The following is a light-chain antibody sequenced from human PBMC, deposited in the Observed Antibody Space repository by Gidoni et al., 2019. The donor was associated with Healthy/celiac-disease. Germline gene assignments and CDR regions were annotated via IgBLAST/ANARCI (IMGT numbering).Light chain of an antibody. CDR1: SSDAGGYNY. V-gene: IGLV2-14*01. Sequence: QSALTQPASVSGSPGQSITISCTGTSSDAGGYNYVSWYQQHPGNAPKLMIYEVSNRPSGVSNRFSGSKSGNTASRTISGLQAEDEADYYCSSYTSSSTLVFGGGTKLTVL. CDR3: SSYTSSSTLV. J-gene: IGLJ3*02. CDR2: EVS.